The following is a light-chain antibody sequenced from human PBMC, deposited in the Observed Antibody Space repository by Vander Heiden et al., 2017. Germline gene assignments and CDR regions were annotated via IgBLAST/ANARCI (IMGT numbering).Light chain of an antibody. J-gene: IGLJ2*01. V-gene: IGLV1-44*01. Sequence: QSVPTQPPSASGTPGPRVTISCSGSSFNIGKNTVNWYQQHPGTAPQLLIYSKNQRPSGVPDRFSCAKSGTSASLAISGLQSEDEADYYCAAWDDSLDGVVFGGGTKLTVL. CDR2: SKN. CDR3: AAWDDSLDGVV. CDR1: SFNIGKNT.